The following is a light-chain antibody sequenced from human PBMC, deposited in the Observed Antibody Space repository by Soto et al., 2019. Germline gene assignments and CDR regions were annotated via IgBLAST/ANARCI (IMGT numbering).Light chain of an antibody. CDR3: QRYNDYQYV. Sequence: DIQMTQSPSTLSASVGDRVTITCRASQSITTWLAWYQQKPGKAPKLLIYKAINLQSGLPSRFSGSGSGTEFTLTISSLQPDDFGTYYCQRYNDYQYVFGQGTKLDMK. CDR2: KAI. J-gene: IGKJ2*01. V-gene: IGKV1-5*03. CDR1: QSITTW.